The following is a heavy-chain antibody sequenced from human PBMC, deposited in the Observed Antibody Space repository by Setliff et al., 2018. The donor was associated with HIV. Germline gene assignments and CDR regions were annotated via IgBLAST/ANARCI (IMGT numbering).Heavy chain of an antibody. D-gene: IGHD2-21*01. V-gene: IGHV3-30*02. CDR3: AKGCGGAGFCYYADY. CDR2: IRYDDTYK. CDR1: GFTFSYYG. Sequence: PGGSLRLSCATSGFTFSYYGMHWVRQAPGKGLEWVAFIRYDDTYKYYADSVKGRFTISRDNSKNTLYLHMNNLRGDDTAVYYCAKGCGGAGFCYYADYWGPGTVVTVSS. J-gene: IGHJ4*02.